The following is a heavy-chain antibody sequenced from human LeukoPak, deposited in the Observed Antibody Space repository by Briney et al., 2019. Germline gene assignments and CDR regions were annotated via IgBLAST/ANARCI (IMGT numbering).Heavy chain of an antibody. Sequence: SETLSLTCTVSGGSISSGYYWGWIRQPPGKGLEWIGSIYHSGSTYYNPSLKSRVTISVDTSKNQFSLKLSSVTAADTAVYYCARGVVEMATIPFDYWGQGTLVTVSS. CDR2: IYHSGST. V-gene: IGHV4-38-2*02. D-gene: IGHD5-24*01. CDR1: GGSISSGYY. CDR3: ARGVVEMATIPFDY. J-gene: IGHJ4*02.